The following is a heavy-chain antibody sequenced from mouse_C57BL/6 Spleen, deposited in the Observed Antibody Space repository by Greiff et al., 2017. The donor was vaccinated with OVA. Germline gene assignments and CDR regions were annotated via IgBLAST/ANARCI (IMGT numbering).Heavy chain of an antibody. CDR3: ASPYGSKGNWFAY. CDR2: IYPRSGNT. V-gene: IGHV1-81*01. Sequence: QVQLQQSGAELARPGASVKLSCKASGYTFTSYGISWVKQRTGQGLEWIGEIYPRSGNTYYNEKFKGKATLTADKSSSTAYMELRSLTSEDSAVYFCASPYGSKGNWFAYWGQGTLVTVSA. D-gene: IGHD1-1*01. J-gene: IGHJ3*01. CDR1: GYTFTSYG.